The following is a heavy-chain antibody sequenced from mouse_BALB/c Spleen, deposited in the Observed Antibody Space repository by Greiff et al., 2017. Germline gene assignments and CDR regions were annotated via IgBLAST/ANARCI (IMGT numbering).Heavy chain of an antibody. J-gene: IGHJ3*01. D-gene: IGHD2-1*01. CDR3: ARRDGNYGWFAY. Sequence: EVMLVESGGGLVQPGGSRKLSCAASGFTFSSFGMHWVRQAPEKGLEWVAYISSGSSTIYYADTVKGRFTISRDNPKNTLFLQMTSLRSEDTAMYYCARRDGNYGWFAYWGQGTLVTVSA. CDR2: ISSGSSTI. V-gene: IGHV5-17*02. CDR1: GFTFSSFG.